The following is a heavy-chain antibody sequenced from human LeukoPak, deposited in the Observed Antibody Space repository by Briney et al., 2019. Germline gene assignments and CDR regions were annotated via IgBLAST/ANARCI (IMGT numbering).Heavy chain of an antibody. D-gene: IGHD4-11*01. CDR3: AKDRGHPYSNYFIDY. CDR1: GFTFSSSW. CDR2: IKQDGNEK. J-gene: IGHJ4*02. Sequence: GGSLRLSCAASGFTFSSSWMTWVRQAPGKGLEWVANIKQDGNEKYYADSVKGRFTISRDSSKNTLYLQMNSLRAEDTAVYYCAKDRGHPYSNYFIDYWGQGTLVTVSS. V-gene: IGHV3-7*03.